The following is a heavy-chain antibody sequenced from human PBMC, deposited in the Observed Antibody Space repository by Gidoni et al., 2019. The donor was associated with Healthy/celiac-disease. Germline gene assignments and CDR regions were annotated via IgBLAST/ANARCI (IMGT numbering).Heavy chain of an antibody. CDR1: GGSISSSCYY. Sequence: QLQLQESGPGLVKPSETLSLTCTVSGGSISSSCYYWGWIRQPPGKGLEWIGSIYYSGGTYYNPSLKSRVTISVDTSKNQFSLKLSSVTAADTAVYYCARRLVEFVDGELPYYGMDVWGQGTTVTVSS. CDR3: ARRLVEFVDGELPYYGMDV. J-gene: IGHJ6*02. D-gene: IGHD4-17*01. CDR2: IYYSGGT. V-gene: IGHV4-39*01.